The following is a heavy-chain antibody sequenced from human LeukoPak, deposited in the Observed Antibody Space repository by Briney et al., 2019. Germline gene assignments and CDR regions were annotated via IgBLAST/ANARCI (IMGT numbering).Heavy chain of an antibody. D-gene: IGHD5-24*01. V-gene: IGHV3-11*01. CDR3: ARGLAEMAALNYYMDV. CDR2: ISSSGATI. Sequence: GGSLRLSCAASGFTLSDYYMSWIRQAPGKGLEWVSYISSSGATIYYTDSVKGRFTISKDNAENSLYLQMNSLRAEDTAVYFCARGLAEMAALNYYMDVWGKGTTVTVSS. J-gene: IGHJ6*03. CDR1: GFTLSDYY.